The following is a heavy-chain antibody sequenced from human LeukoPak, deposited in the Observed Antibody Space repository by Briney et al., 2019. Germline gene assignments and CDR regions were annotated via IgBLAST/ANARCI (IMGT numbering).Heavy chain of an antibody. CDR2: IYHSGST. CDR1: GGSFSGYY. V-gene: IGHV4-34*01. J-gene: IGHJ4*02. D-gene: IGHD6-13*01. Sequence: SETLSLTCAVYGGSFSGYYWSWIRQPPGKGLEWIGEIYHSGSTNYNPSLKSRVTISVDKSKNQFSLKLSSVTAADTAVYYCARDHPRSAARTLGYWGQGTLVTVSS. CDR3: ARDHPRSAARTLGY.